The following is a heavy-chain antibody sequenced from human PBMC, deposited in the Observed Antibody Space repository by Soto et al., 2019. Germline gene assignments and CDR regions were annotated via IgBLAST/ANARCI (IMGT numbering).Heavy chain of an antibody. CDR2: ISTYNGDT. CDR1: GYTFITYG. D-gene: IGHD3-22*01. J-gene: IGHJ4*02. V-gene: IGHV1-18*01. CDR3: ARGPTDYYNKRGEYTLDY. Sequence: QVQLVQSGAEVKEPGASVKVSCKASGYTFITYGMSWVRQAPGQGLDWMGWISTYNGDTKYADRHQGRVTMTTDTTTSTTYMGLRSRRSDDTAVYYCARGPTDYYNKRGEYTLDYWGKGTLVTVSS.